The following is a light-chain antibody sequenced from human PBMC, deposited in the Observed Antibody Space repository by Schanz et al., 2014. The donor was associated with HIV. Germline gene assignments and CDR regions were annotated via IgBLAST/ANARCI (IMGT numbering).Light chain of an antibody. CDR3: TSYTSSTWV. Sequence: QSVLTQPASVSGSPGQSITISCTGTSSDVGTYNLVSWYQQHPGKAPKLMIYDVSKRPSGVSNRFSGSKSGTSASLAISGLQSEDEADYYCTSYTSSTWVFGGGTKLTVL. V-gene: IGLV2-14*02. CDR2: DVS. J-gene: IGLJ3*02. CDR1: SSDVGTYNL.